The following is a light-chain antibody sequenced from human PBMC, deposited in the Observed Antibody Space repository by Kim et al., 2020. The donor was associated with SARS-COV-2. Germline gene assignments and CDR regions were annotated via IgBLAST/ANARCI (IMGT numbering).Light chain of an antibody. Sequence: GKTVTISGTGSKGSIASNYGQWYQQRPGSAPTTVIYEDNQRPSGVPGRFSGSIDSSSNSASLTISGLKTEDEADYYCQSYDSSNVVFGGGTQLTVL. J-gene: IGLJ2*01. CDR1: KGSIASNY. CDR2: EDN. V-gene: IGLV6-57*02. CDR3: QSYDSSNVV.